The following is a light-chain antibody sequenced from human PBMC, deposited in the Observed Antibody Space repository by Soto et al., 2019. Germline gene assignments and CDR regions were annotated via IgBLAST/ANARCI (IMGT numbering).Light chain of an antibody. CDR2: EVS. CDR1: SSDVGGYNF. CDR3: SSFTSGSTL. V-gene: IGLV2-14*01. J-gene: IGLJ1*01. Sequence: QSALTQPRSVSGSPGQPVTISCTGTSSDVGGYNFVSWYQQHPGKAPKLMIYEVSNRPSGVSNRFSGSKSGNTASLTISGLQAEDEADYYCSSFTSGSTLFGTGTKVTVL.